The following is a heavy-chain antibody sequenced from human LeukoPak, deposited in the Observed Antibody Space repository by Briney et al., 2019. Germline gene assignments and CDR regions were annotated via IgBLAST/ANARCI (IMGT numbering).Heavy chain of an antibody. V-gene: IGHV1-18*01. CDR3: ARSSLAVAGSVFDY. CDR1: GYTFTSYG. CDR2: ISTYNGNT. Sequence: ASLKVSCKASGYTFTSYGISGVRQAPGHGLKWMGWISTYNGNTHYAQKLQGRVTMTTDTSTSTAYMELRSLRSDDTAVYYCARSSLAVAGSVFDYWGQGTLVTVSS. D-gene: IGHD6-19*01. J-gene: IGHJ4*02.